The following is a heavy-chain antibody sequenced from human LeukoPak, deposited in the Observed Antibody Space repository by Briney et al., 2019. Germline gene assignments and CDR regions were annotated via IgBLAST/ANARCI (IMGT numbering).Heavy chain of an antibody. CDR2: IRKKANSYST. CDR1: GGSISSYY. V-gene: IGHV3-72*01. D-gene: IGHD4-17*01. J-gene: IGHJ4*02. CDR3: ARARDGDYCFDY. Sequence: LSLTCTVSGGSISSYYWSWIRQPPGKGLEWVGRIRKKANSYSTEYAASVKGRFTISRDDSKNSLYLQMNSLKTEDTAVYYCARARDGDYCFDYWGQGTLVAVSS.